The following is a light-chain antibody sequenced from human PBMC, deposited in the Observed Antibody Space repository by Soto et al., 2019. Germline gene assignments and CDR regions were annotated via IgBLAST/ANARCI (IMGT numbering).Light chain of an antibody. CDR1: QVISTS. V-gene: IGKV1-9*01. J-gene: IGKJ5*01. CDR3: KQRFDSPIT. CDR2: AAS. Sequence: IQLAQSPSVLSPPIRESVTIKSPPSQVISTSLAWYQVKPGKAPKLLIYAASTLESGVPSRFSATVSGTEFSLTITSLQTEDFATYYCKQRFDSPITFGKGTRLEIK.